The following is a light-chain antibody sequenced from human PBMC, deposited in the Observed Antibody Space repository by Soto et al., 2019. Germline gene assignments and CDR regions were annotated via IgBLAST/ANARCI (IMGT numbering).Light chain of an antibody. CDR1: HNIFIW. V-gene: IGKV1-5*01. Sequence: ASVEGTVTITCRASHNIFIWLAWYQHKPGKAPKLLIFDASSLHAGVPSRFSGSKSGTEFTLTISSLQPDDFATYYCQQYNSYRWTFGQGTKVDIK. CDR2: DAS. J-gene: IGKJ1*01. CDR3: QQYNSYRWT.